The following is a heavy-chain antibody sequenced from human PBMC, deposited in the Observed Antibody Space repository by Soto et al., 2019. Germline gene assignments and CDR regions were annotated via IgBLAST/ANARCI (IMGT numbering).Heavy chain of an antibody. V-gene: IGHV1-69*02. CDR2: IIPILGIA. CDR1: GGTFSSYT. Sequence: SVMVSCKAPGGTFSSYTISWVRQAPGQGLEWMGRIIPILGIANYAQKFQGRVTITADKSTSTAYMELSSLRSEDTAVYFCARCPSVMITATAKSIDPCYQGTLLTLS. D-gene: IGHD1-20*01. J-gene: IGHJ5*02. CDR3: ARCPSVMITATAKSIDP.